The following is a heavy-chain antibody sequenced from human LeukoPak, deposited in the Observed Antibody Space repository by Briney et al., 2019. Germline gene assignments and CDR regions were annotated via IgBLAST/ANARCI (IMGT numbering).Heavy chain of an antibody. CDR3: TTEGRWLQFLYYYYYMDV. CDR2: IKSKTDGGTT. Sequence: GGSLRLSCAASGFTFSNAWMSWVRQAPGKGLEWVGRIKSKTDGGTTDYAAPVKGRFTISRDDSKNTLYLQMNSLKTEDTAVYYSTTEGRWLQFLYYYYYMDVWGKGTTVTVSS. CDR1: GFTFSNAW. J-gene: IGHJ6*03. V-gene: IGHV3-15*01. D-gene: IGHD5-24*01.